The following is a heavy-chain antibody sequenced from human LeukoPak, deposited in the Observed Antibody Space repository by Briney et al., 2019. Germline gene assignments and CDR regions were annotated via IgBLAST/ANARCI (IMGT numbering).Heavy chain of an antibody. Sequence: GGSLRLSCEASGLTFSSDPMHWVRQAPGKGLEWVATISSDGRNQYYADSVKGRFTISRDNSKNTLSLQMNSLRAEDTAVYYCARFGATGYASLNYWGQGTLVTVSS. CDR2: ISSDGRNQ. CDR3: ARFGATGYASLNY. CDR1: GLTFSSDP. J-gene: IGHJ4*02. V-gene: IGHV3-30*04. D-gene: IGHD1-26*01.